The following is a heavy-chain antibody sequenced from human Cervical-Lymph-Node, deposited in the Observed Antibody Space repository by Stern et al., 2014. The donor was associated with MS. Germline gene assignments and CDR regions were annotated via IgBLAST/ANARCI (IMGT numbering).Heavy chain of an antibody. CDR3: ARGELKEGLVRGMDV. D-gene: IGHD1-26*01. CDR1: GGTFSSYA. V-gene: IGHV1-69*01. CDR2: IIPNVGTA. J-gene: IGHJ6*02. Sequence: VPLVESGAEVKKPGSSVKVSCKASGGTFSSYAISWVRQAPGQGLEWMGGIIPNVGTANYAQKFQGRVTITADESTSTAYMEMSSLRAEDTAVYYCARGELKEGLVRGMDVWGQGTTVTVSS.